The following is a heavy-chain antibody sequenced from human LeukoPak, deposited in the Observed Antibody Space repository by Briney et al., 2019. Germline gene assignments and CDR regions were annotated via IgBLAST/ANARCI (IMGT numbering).Heavy chain of an antibody. V-gene: IGHV3-30*04. CDR1: GSTFSSYA. Sequence: GGSLRLSCAASGSTFSSYAMHWVRQAPGKGLEWVAVISYDVSINYYADSVKGRFTISRDNSKNTLFLQMTSLRAEDTAVYYCARGGMYGYSGYDYFDHWGQGTLVTVSS. CDR2: ISYDVSIN. CDR3: ARGGMYGYSGYDYFDH. J-gene: IGHJ4*02. D-gene: IGHD5-12*01.